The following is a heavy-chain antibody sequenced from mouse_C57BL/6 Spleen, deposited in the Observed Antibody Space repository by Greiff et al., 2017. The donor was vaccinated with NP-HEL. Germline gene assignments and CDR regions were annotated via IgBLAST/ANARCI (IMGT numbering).Heavy chain of an antibody. Sequence: VQLKESGGDLVKPGGSLKLSCAASGFTFSSYGMSWVRQTPDKRLEWVATISSGGSYTYYPDSVKGRFTISRDNAKNTLYLQMSSLKSEDTAMYYCARYYYGSSYYFDYWGQGTTLTVSS. V-gene: IGHV5-6*01. CDR3: ARYYYGSSYYFDY. CDR1: GFTFSSYG. CDR2: ISSGGSYT. D-gene: IGHD1-1*01. J-gene: IGHJ2*01.